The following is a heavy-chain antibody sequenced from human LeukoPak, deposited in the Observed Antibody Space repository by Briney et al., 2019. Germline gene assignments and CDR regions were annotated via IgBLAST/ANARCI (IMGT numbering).Heavy chain of an antibody. CDR2: IWYDGSNK. V-gene: IGHV3-33*01. CDR3: ASDGIAVDRGIGYFDY. J-gene: IGHJ4*02. CDR1: GFTFRSYG. Sequence: GKSLRLSCAASGFTFRSYGMHWVRQAPGKGLEWVAVIWYDGSNKYYADSVRGRFTISRDNSENTLYLQMNSLRAEDTALYYCASDGIAVDRGIGYFDYWGQGTLVTVSS. D-gene: IGHD6-13*01.